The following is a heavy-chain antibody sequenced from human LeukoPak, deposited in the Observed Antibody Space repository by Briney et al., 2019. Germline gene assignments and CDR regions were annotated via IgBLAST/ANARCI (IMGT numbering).Heavy chain of an antibody. V-gene: IGHV3-23*01. Sequence: GGSLRLSCAASGFTFSSYAMTWVRQAPGKGLQYVSGISSSGGPAYYADSMKGRFTISRDNSKNTVYLQINSLRAEDTAVYYCAKRGGYYSDYWGQGALVTVSS. CDR1: GFTFSSYA. J-gene: IGHJ4*02. CDR3: AKRGGYYSDY. CDR2: ISSSGGPA. D-gene: IGHD3-10*01.